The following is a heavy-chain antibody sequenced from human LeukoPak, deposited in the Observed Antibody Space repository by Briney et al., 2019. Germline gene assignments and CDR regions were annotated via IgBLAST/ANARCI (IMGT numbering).Heavy chain of an antibody. Sequence: PGPSLTPSYPPSSFTFTSYGTHSARQPPGKGLGWLAVISYDGSNKYYADSVKGRFTISRDNSKNTLYLQMNSLRAEDTAVYYCAKDTRSLQDSIDYWGQGALVTVSS. CDR2: ISYDGSNK. D-gene: IGHD1-26*01. V-gene: IGHV3-30*18. CDR1: SFTFTSYG. CDR3: AKDTRSLQDSIDY. J-gene: IGHJ4*02.